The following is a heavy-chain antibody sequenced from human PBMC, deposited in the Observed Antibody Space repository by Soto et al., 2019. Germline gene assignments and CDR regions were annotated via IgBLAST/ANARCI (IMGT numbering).Heavy chain of an antibody. CDR2: IYYSGST. J-gene: IGHJ6*02. Sequence: PSETLSLTCTVSGGSISSYYWSWIRQPPGKGLEWIGYIYYSGSTNYNPSLKSRVTISVDTSKNQFSLKLSSVTAADTAVYYCARALYSSFPRYYYGMDAWGQGTTVTVSS. CDR1: GGSISSYY. V-gene: IGHV4-59*08. CDR3: ARALYSSFPRYYYGMDA. D-gene: IGHD4-4*01.